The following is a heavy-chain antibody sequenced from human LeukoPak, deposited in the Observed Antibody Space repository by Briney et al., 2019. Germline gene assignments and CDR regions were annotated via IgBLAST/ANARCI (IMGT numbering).Heavy chain of an antibody. CDR1: GFTFSSYA. Sequence: GGSLRLSCAASGFTFSSYAMSWVRQAPGKGLEWVSVIYSGGSTYYADSVKGRFTISRDIAKNTLYLQMNSLRAEDTGVYYCAKDHYWSIDYWGRGTLVTVSS. V-gene: IGHV3-23*03. J-gene: IGHJ4*02. D-gene: IGHD3-3*01. CDR2: IYSGGST. CDR3: AKDHYWSIDY.